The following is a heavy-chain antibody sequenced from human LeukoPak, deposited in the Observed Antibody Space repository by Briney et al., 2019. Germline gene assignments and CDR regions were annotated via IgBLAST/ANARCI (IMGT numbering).Heavy chain of an antibody. Sequence: GGSLRLSCAASGFTFSAYWMTWVRQAPGKGLEWVANIKEDGTEKNYVDSVKGRFTVSRDNVKKSLYLEMNSLRVEDTAVYYCARGRWSDYWGQGAQVTVSS. V-gene: IGHV3-7*01. D-gene: IGHD5-24*01. CDR2: IKEDGTEK. CDR3: ARGRWSDY. CDR1: GFTFSAYW. J-gene: IGHJ4*02.